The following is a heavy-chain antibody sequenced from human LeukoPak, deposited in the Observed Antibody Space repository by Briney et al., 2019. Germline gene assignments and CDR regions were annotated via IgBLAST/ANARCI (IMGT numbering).Heavy chain of an antibody. CDR2: IHYSGST. CDR1: GGSISSSSYY. CDR3: ARLTVAGTQLDY. J-gene: IGHJ4*02. Sequence: PSETLSLTCTVSGGSISSSSYYWGWIRQPPGKGLEWIGSIHYSGSTYYNPSLKSRVTISVDTSKNQFSLKLSSVTAADTAVYYCARLTVAGTQLDYWGQGTLVTVSS. V-gene: IGHV4-39*01. D-gene: IGHD6-19*01.